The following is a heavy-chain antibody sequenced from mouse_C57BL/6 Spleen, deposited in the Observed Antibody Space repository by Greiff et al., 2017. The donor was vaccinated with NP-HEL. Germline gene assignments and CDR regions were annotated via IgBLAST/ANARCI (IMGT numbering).Heavy chain of an antibody. CDR1: GFTFSSYA. CDR3: ARDNYGNWYFDV. CDR2: ISDGGSYT. Sequence: DVMLVESGGGLVKPGGSLKLSCAASGFTFSSYAMSWVRQTPEKRLEWVATISDGGSYTYYPDNVKGRFTISRDNAKNNLYLQMSHLKSEDTAMYYCARDNYGNWYFDVWGTGTTVTVSS. V-gene: IGHV5-4*01. J-gene: IGHJ1*03. D-gene: IGHD2-1*01.